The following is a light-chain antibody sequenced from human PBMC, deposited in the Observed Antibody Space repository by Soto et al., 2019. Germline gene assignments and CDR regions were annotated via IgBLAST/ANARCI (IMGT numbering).Light chain of an antibody. CDR1: QSVSSN. CDR2: GAS. J-gene: IGKJ1*01. CDR3: QQYNNWPRT. V-gene: IGKV3-15*01. Sequence: EIVMTQSPATLSVSPLEVASVSCMASQSVSSNLAWYQQKPGQAPRLLIYGASTRATGIPARFSGSGSGTEFTLTISSLQSEDFAVYYCQQYNNWPRTFGQGTKVDI.